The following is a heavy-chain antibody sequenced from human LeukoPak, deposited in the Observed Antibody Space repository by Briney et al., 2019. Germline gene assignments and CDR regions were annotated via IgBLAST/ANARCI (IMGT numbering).Heavy chain of an antibody. J-gene: IGHJ4*02. CDR1: GFTYSSYS. D-gene: IGHD3-3*01. CDR2: ISSSSSYI. V-gene: IGHV3-21*01. Sequence: GGSLRLSCAASGFTYSSYSMNWVRQAPGKGLEWVSSISSSSSYIYCADSVKGRFTISRDNAKNSLYLQMNSLRAEDTAVYYWARYRDDFWSGIDYWGQGTLVTVSS. CDR3: ARYRDDFWSGIDY.